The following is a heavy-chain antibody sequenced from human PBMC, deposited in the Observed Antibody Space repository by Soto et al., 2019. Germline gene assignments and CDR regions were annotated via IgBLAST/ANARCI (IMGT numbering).Heavy chain of an antibody. Sequence: ASVKVSCKASGYTFTSYYMHWVRQAPGQGLEWMGIINPSGGSTSYAQKFQGRVTMTRDTSTSTVYMELSSLRSEDTAVYYCARDGLLWFGELLFHYFDYWGQGTLVTVS. J-gene: IGHJ4*02. CDR2: INPSGGST. CDR3: ARDGLLWFGELLFHYFDY. V-gene: IGHV1-46*01. D-gene: IGHD3-10*01. CDR1: GYTFTSYY.